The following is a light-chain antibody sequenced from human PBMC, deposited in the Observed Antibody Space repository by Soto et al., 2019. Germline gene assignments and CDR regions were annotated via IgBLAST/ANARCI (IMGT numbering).Light chain of an antibody. V-gene: IGKV1-5*03. J-gene: IGKJ1*01. CDR1: QSISSW. CDR3: QQYNGYPWT. CDR2: KAS. Sequence: DIQMTQSPSTLSASVGDRVTITCRASQSISSWLAWYQQKPGKAPNLLIYKASSLESGVPSRFSGSGSGTEFTLTISSLHPDDFATYYCQQYNGYPWTFGQGTKVEIK.